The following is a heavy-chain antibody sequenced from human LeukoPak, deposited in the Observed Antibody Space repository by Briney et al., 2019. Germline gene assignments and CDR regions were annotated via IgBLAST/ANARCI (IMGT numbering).Heavy chain of an antibody. Sequence: GGCLKISCKGSRYSFSSYWVNWVRQMPGKSLEWMGRVGPSDSYTTYSPAFQGDVTTSAHKSTSTAYRKWNSLKASDTATYYCARLDYDILTAYGNIDYWGQGTLVTVSS. J-gene: IGHJ4*02. CDR2: VGPSDSYT. V-gene: IGHV5-10-1*01. CDR3: ARLDYDILTAYGNIDY. D-gene: IGHD3-9*01. CDR1: RYSFSSYW.